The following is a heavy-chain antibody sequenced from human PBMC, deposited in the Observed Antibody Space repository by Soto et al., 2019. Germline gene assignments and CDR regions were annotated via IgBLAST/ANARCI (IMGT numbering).Heavy chain of an antibody. Sequence: ASVKVSCKASGYTFTSYYMHWVRQAPGQGLEWVGIINPSGGSTSYAQKFQGRVTMTRDTSTSTVYMELSSLRSEDTAVYYCASPQLEVGYYYYYGMDVWGQGTTVTVSS. J-gene: IGHJ6*02. CDR1: GYTFTSYY. D-gene: IGHD1-1*01. V-gene: IGHV1-46*01. CDR2: INPSGGST. CDR3: ASPQLEVGYYYYYGMDV.